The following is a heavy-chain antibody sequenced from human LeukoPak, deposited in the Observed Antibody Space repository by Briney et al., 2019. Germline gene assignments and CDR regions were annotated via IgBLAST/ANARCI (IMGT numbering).Heavy chain of an antibody. V-gene: IGHV4-61*02. CDR2: IYTSGST. CDR3: AREGAARRYYYYYMDV. D-gene: IGHD6-6*01. CDR1: GGSISSGSYY. Sequence: PSETLSLTCTVSGGSISSGSYYWSWIRQPAGKGLEWIGRIYTSGSTNYNPSLKSRVTISVDTSKNQFSLKLSSVTAADTAVYYCAREGAARRYYYYYMDVWGKGTTVTVSS. J-gene: IGHJ6*03.